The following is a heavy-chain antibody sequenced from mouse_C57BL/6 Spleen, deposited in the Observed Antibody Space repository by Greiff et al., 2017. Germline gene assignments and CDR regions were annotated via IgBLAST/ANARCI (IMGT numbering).Heavy chain of an antibody. D-gene: IGHD2-3*01. CDR2: ISYDGSN. V-gene: IGHV3-6*01. J-gene: IGHJ4*01. Sequence: EVKVEESGPGLVKPSQSLSLTCSVTGYSITSGYYWNWIRQFPGNKLEWMGYISYDGSNNYNPSLKNRISITRDTSKNQFFLKLNSVTTEDTATYYCARDDAMVSYAMDYWGQGTSVTVSS. CDR1: GYSITSGYY. CDR3: ARDDAMVSYAMDY.